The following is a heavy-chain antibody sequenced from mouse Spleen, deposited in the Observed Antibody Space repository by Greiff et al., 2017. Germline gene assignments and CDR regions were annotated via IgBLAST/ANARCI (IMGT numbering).Heavy chain of an antibody. J-gene: IGHJ4*01. D-gene: IGHD1-1*01. Sequence: EVMLVESGPGLVKPSQTLYLTCSVTGYSITSDYWNWVRKFPGNKLEYMGYISYSGSTNYNPSLISRISITRDTSKNQYYLQLKSVTTEETAAYYCARSGVYYGSLYAMDYWGQGTSVTVSS. V-gene: IGHV3-8*01. CDR2: ISYSGST. CDR1: GYSITSDY. CDR3: ARSGVYYGSLYAMDY.